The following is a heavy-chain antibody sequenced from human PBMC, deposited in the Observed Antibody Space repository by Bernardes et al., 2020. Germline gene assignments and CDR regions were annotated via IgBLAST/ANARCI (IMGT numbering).Heavy chain of an antibody. CDR3: AKPQPGIAVAGTGWFDP. D-gene: IGHD6-19*01. CDR1: GFTFSSYA. CDR2: ISGSGGST. J-gene: IGHJ5*02. Sequence: GGSLRLSCAASGFTFSSYAMSWVRQAPGKGLEWVSAISGSGGSTYYADSVKGRFTISRDNSKNTLYLQMNSLRAEDTAVYYCAKPQPGIAVAGTGWFDPWGQGTLVTVSS. V-gene: IGHV3-23*01.